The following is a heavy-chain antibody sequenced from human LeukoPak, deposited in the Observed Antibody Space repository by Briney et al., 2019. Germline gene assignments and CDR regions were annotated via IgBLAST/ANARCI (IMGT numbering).Heavy chain of an antibody. Sequence: ASVKVSCKGSGYTFTYYFIHWVRQAPGQGLEWMGWINPNIGDASYAQKFQDRVTMTRDRSINTAYMELSRLTSDDTAVYYCARMALDGGDSIGFDSWGQGTLVTVSS. D-gene: IGHD2-21*02. CDR3: ARMALDGGDSIGFDS. CDR1: GYTFTYYF. V-gene: IGHV1-2*02. CDR2: INPNIGDA. J-gene: IGHJ5*01.